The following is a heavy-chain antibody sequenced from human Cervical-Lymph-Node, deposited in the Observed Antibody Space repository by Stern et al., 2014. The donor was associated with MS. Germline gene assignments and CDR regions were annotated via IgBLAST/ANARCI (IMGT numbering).Heavy chain of an antibody. CDR3: ARGELKEGLVRGMDV. D-gene: IGHD1-26*01. V-gene: IGHV1-69*05. CDR1: GGTFSSYA. Sequence: QVQLEQSGAEVKKPASSVKDPCKASGGTFSSYAISWVQQAPGQGLKWLGGIIPIFGTANDAQMFQSIISMPPDETSTTPYIGMSSLRSEDTAVYYCARGELKEGLVRGMDVWGQGTTVTVSS. J-gene: IGHJ6*02. CDR2: IIPIFGTA.